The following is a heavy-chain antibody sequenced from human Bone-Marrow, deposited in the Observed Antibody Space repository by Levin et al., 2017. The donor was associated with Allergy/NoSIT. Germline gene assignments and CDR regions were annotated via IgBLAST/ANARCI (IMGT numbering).Heavy chain of an antibody. CDR2: INHSGST. J-gene: IGHJ4*02. V-gene: IGHV4-34*01. CDR1: GGSFSGYY. Sequence: SETLSLTCAVYGGSFSGYYWSWIRQPPGKGLEWIGEINHSGSTNYNPSLKSRVTISVDTSKNQFSLKLSSVTAADTAVYYCARGIGYCTNGVCSPIHFFDYWGQGTLVTVSS. D-gene: IGHD2-8*01. CDR3: ARGIGYCTNGVCSPIHFFDY.